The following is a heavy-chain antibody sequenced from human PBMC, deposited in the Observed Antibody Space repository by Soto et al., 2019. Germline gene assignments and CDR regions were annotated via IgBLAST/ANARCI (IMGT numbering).Heavy chain of an antibody. Sequence: QVQLQQWGAGLLKPSETLSLTCAVYGGSFSGYYWSWIRQSPGKGLEWIGEINHSGSTNYNPSLQATVTISVDTAQNQFSQKRSSVTPADTAVYYCPRGGYSGLSYWGQGTLVTVSS. CDR2: INHSGST. D-gene: IGHD6-13*01. CDR1: GGSFSGYY. CDR3: PRGGYSGLSY. V-gene: IGHV4-34*01. J-gene: IGHJ4*02.